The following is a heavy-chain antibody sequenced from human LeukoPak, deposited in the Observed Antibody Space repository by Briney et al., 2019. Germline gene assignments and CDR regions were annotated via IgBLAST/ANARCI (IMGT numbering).Heavy chain of an antibody. J-gene: IGHJ6*02. CDR1: GFTFITYA. Sequence: GGSLGLSYTASGFTFITYAMTWVRQAPGKGLEWVSTISAGGLTTYYTDSVKGRFTISRDNSKSTFNLQMNSLRAEDTAIYYCAKGLAAGPQYGLDVWGQGTTVTVSS. D-gene: IGHD6-13*01. CDR3: AKGLAAGPQYGLDV. CDR2: ISAGGLTT. V-gene: IGHV3-23*01.